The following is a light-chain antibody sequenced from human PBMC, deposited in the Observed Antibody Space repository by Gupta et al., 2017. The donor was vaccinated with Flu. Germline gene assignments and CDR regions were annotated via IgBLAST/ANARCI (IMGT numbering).Light chain of an antibody. CDR2: EVS. J-gene: IGLJ3*02. CDR1: GSDVGAYNY. CDR3: SSYAGSNNFKV. V-gene: IGLV2-8*01. Sequence: VTISCTGTGSDVGAYNYVSWYQQYPGKAPKLLIYEVSSRPSGVPDRFSGSKSGNTASLTVSGLQAEDEADYYCSSYAGSNNFKVFGGGTKLTV.